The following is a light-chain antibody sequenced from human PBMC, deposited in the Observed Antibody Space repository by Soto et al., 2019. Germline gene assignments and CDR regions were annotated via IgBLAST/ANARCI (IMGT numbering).Light chain of an antibody. V-gene: IGLV2-14*01. J-gene: IGLJ2*01. Sequence: QSVLTQPASVSGSPGQSITISCTGTNSDIGGYNYVSWYQQHPGKAPKLMIYDVSNRPSGVSNRFSGSKSGNTASLTISGLQAEDEADYYCSSSTSSSTLYVVFGGGTKLTVL. CDR1: NSDIGGYNY. CDR2: DVS. CDR3: SSSTSSSTLYVV.